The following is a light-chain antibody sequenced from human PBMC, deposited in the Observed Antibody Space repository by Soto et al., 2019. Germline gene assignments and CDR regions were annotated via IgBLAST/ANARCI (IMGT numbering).Light chain of an antibody. CDR2: DAS. V-gene: IGKV3-20*01. J-gene: IGKJ4*01. CDR1: QSVSSGY. CDR3: QEYGSAVGGT. Sequence: EIVLTQSPGTLSLSPGETATLSCRASQSVSSGYLAWYQQKPGQPPRLLIYDASSRATGIPNRVSGSGSGTDFTLTISRLEPEEFAGYYCQEYGSAVGGTFGGGTKVEIK.